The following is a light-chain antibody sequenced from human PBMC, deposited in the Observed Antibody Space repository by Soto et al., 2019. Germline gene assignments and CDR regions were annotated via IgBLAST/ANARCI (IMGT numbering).Light chain of an antibody. V-gene: IGKV3-20*01. Sequence: EIVLTQSPGTLSLSPGERATLSCRASQSVNLNYLAWYQQKPGQAHRLIIYGASSRATGLPDRFSGSGSGTEFTLTVSRLEPEDFAVYYCQQYGRSPFTFGPGTKVDIK. J-gene: IGKJ3*01. CDR1: QSVNLNY. CDR3: QQYGRSPFT. CDR2: GAS.